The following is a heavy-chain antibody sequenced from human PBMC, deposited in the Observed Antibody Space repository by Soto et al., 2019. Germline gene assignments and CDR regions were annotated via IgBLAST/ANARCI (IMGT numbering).Heavy chain of an antibody. D-gene: IGHD2-21*01. J-gene: IGHJ4*02. CDR2: IYTTGST. CDR3: VKDGFYSLQY. Sequence: PSETLSLTCTVSGGSVSSGHYYWTWIRQSGGEGLEWSGRIYTTGSTDYNPSLRGRVAMSMDTSKNQFSLRLNSLTAADTAMYYCVKDGFYSLQYWGQGSPVTVSS. V-gene: IGHV4-61*02. CDR1: GGSVSSGHYY.